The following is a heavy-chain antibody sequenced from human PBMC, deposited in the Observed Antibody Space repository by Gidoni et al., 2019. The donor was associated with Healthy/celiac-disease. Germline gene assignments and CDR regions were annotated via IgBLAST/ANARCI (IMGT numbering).Heavy chain of an antibody. V-gene: IGHV1-69*06. Sequence: QVQLGQSGAEVKKPGSSVKVSCKASGGTLSSYSISWVRQAPGQGLEWMGVIIPIFGTATYAQMFQGRVTITADKSTSTAHMELSSLRSEDTAVYYCARGSSGWYFYSIDYWGQGTLVTVSS. D-gene: IGHD6-19*01. CDR3: ARGSSGWYFYSIDY. CDR1: GGTLSSYS. J-gene: IGHJ4*02. CDR2: IIPIFGTA.